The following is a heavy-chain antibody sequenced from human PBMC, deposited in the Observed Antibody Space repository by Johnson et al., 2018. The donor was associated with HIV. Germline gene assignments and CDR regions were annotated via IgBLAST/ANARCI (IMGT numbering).Heavy chain of an antibody. CDR3: ARESIITMVQRSLGAFDI. CDR2: ISYDGSNK. Sequence: QVQLVESGGGLIQPGGSLRLSCAASGFTVSSKYMSWVRQAPGKGLEWVAVISYDGSNKYYADSVKGRFTISRDNSKNTLYLQMNSLRAEDTAVYYCARESIITMVQRSLGAFDIWGQGTMVTVSS. CDR1: GFTVSSKY. J-gene: IGHJ3*02. V-gene: IGHV3-30*03. D-gene: IGHD3-10*01.